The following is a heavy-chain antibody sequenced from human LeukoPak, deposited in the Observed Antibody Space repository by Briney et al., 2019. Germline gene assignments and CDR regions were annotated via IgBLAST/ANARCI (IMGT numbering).Heavy chain of an antibody. CDR2: ISSSGSTI. D-gene: IGHD3-16*01. CDR3: ARDVPLSDYVWGSYIDY. CDR1: GFTFSSYE. J-gene: IGHJ4*02. V-gene: IGHV3-48*03. Sequence: PGGSLRLSCAASGFTFSSYEMNWVRQAPGKGLEWVSSISSSGSTIYYADSVKGRLTISRDNAKNSLYLQMNSLRAEDTAVYYCARDVPLSDYVWGSYIDYWGQGTLVTVSS.